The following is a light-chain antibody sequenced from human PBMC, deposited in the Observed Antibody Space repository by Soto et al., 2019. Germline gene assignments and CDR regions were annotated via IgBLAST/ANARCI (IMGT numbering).Light chain of an antibody. Sequence: QLVLTQSPSASASLGASVNLTCTLSSGHSSCAIAWHQQQPEKGPRYLMKLNSDGSHSKGDGIPDRFSGSTSGAERYLTIPSLPSEDEADYYCQTWGTGIWVFGGGTQLTVL. CDR1: SGHSSCA. CDR2: LNSDGSH. J-gene: IGLJ7*01. V-gene: IGLV4-69*01. CDR3: QTWGTGIWV.